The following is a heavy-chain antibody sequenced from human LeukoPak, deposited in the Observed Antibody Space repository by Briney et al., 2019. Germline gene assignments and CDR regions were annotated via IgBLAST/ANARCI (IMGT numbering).Heavy chain of an antibody. J-gene: IGHJ4*02. V-gene: IGHV3-23*01. CDR3: AKDEGEPHSSGWPFDY. CDR1: GFTFSSYA. CDR2: ISGSGGST. D-gene: IGHD6-19*01. Sequence: GGSLRLSCAASGFTFSSYAMSWVRQAPGKGLEWVSAISGSGGSTYYADSVKGRFTISRDNSKNTLYLQMNSLRAEDTAVYYCAKDEGEPHSSGWPFDYWGQGTLVTVSS.